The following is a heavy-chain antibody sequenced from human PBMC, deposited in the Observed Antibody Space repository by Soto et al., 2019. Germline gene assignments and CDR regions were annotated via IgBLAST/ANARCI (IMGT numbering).Heavy chain of an antibody. D-gene: IGHD5-18*01. CDR2: ISGSGGST. CDR1: GFTFSTYG. J-gene: IGHJ4*02. CDR3: AKRYTADTDMGPFDY. Sequence: GGSLRLSCAASGFTFSTYGMHWVRQAPGKGLEWVSGISGSGGSTYYADSVKGRFTISRDNYKNTLYLQMNSLRAEDTAVYYCAKRYTADTDMGPFDYWGQGTLVTVSS. V-gene: IGHV3-23*01.